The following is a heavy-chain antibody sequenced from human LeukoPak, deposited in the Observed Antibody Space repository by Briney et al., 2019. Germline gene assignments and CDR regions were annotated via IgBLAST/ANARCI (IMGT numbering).Heavy chain of an antibody. CDR3: AEEWCASISCYGGPDY. CDR2: ISGSGANT. J-gene: IGHJ4*02. CDR1: GFTFSNYA. V-gene: IGHV3-23*01. Sequence: PGGSLRLSCAASGFTFSNYAMTWVRQAPGKGLEWVSTISGSGANTYYADSVRGRFTISRDNSKKTLYLQMNSLRAEDTAVYYCAEEWCASISCYGGPDYWGQGTLVTVPS. D-gene: IGHD2-15*01.